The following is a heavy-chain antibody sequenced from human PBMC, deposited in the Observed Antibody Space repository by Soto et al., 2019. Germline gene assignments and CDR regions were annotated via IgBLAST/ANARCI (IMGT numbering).Heavy chain of an antibody. CDR3: AKGGRQGLVTSDVNY. J-gene: IGHJ4*02. D-gene: IGHD6-19*01. V-gene: IGHV3-30*18. CDR2: ASHDGRNT. CDR1: GFTFSDYA. Sequence: VQLVESGGGVVQPGRSLRLSCAASGFTFSDYAMHWVRQAPGKGLEWVAVASHDGRNTHYADSVKGRFTISRDSSKNTVSLEMTSLRAEDPAVYYGAKGGRQGLVTSDVNYWGQGALVTVSS.